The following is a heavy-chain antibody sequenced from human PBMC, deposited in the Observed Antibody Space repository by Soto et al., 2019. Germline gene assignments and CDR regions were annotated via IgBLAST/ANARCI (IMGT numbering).Heavy chain of an antibody. D-gene: IGHD2-15*01. CDR2: IWYDGSNK. Sequence: GGSLRLSCAASGFTFSSYGMHWVRQAPGKGLEWVAVIWYDGSNKYYADSVKGRFTISRDNSKNTLYLQMNSLRAEDTAVYYCARDGSSRADAFDIWGQGTMVTVSS. CDR3: ARDGSSRADAFDI. J-gene: IGHJ3*02. CDR1: GFTFSSYG. V-gene: IGHV3-33*01.